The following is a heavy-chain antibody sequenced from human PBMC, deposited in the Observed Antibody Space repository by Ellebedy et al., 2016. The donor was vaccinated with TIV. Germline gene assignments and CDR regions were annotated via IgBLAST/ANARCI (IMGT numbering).Heavy chain of an antibody. D-gene: IGHD3-3*02. Sequence: AASVKVSCKASGYIFTSYDINWVRQATGQGLEWMGWMNPNSGNTGYAQKFQGRVTMTRNTSISTAYMELSSLRSEDTAVYYCARGLSPLDYYYGMDVWGQGTTVTVSS. CDR3: ARGLSPLDYYYGMDV. CDR2: MNPNSGNT. V-gene: IGHV1-8*01. CDR1: GYIFTSYD. J-gene: IGHJ6*02.